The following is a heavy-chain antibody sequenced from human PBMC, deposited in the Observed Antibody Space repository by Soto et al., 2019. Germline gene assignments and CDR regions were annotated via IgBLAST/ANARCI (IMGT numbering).Heavy chain of an antibody. V-gene: IGHV1-18*01. CDR1: GYTFTSYS. Sequence: QVQLVQSGAEVKKPGASVKVSCKASGYTFTSYSISWVRQAPGQGLEWMGWISAYNGNTNYAQKLQGRVTMTTDTSTSTAYMELRSLRSDDTTVYFCARSTTTYLARYYYYYGMDVWGQGTTVTVSS. CDR3: ARSTTTYLARYYYYYGMDV. J-gene: IGHJ6*02. CDR2: ISAYNGNT.